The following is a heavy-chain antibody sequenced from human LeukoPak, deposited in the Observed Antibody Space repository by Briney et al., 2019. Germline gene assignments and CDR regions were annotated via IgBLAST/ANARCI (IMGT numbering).Heavy chain of an antibody. CDR3: VRRGENAFDI. Sequence: PGGSLRLSCAASGFTFSSYAMSWVRQAPGKGLEWVSLISGDGAGTYYADSVKGRFAISRDNSKDSLYLQMNSLRTEDTALYYCVRRGENAFDIWGQGTMVTVSS. V-gene: IGHV3-43*02. J-gene: IGHJ3*02. CDR1: GFTFSSYA. CDR2: ISGDGAGT. D-gene: IGHD5-24*01.